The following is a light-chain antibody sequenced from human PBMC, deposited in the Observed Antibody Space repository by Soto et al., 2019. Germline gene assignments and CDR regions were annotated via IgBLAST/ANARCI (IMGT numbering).Light chain of an antibody. CDR3: QQYGSSRGFT. CDR2: GAS. J-gene: IGKJ3*01. V-gene: IGKV3-20*01. CDR1: QSVSSSY. Sequence: EIVLTQSPGTLSSSPGERATLSCRASQSVSSSYLAWYQQKPGQAPRLLIYGASNRATGIPDRFSGSGSGTDFTLTISRLEPEDFAVYYCQQYGSSRGFTFGPGTKVDIK.